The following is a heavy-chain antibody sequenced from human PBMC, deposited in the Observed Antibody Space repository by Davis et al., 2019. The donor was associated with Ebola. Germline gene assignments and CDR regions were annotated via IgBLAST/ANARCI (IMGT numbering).Heavy chain of an antibody. CDR2: IYNTGST. CDR3: ARGLQWHIVVGRVYFDP. J-gene: IGHJ5*02. V-gene: IGHV4-31*03. CDR1: GGSISSGDYY. Sequence: PSETLSLTCTVSGGSISSGDYYWTWFRQHPGTGLDWIGYIYNTGSTYYNPSLKSRISISADTSKNQVSLKLRSVTAADTAVYFCARGLQWHIVVGRVYFDPWGQGTLVTVSS. D-gene: IGHD2-21*01.